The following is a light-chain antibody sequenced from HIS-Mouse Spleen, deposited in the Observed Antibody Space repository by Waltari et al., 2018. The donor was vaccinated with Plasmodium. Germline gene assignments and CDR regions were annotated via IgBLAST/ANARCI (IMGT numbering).Light chain of an antibody. CDR1: ALPKKS. V-gene: IGLV3-10*01. CDR3: YSTDSSGNHRV. CDR2: EDS. J-gene: IGLJ3*02. Sequence: SYELTQPPSASVSPGQTARIPFPGNALPKKSAYLYQQKSRQAPVLVIYEDSKRPTGSPERFSGASCGTMATLTISGAQVEDEADYYCYSTDSSGNHRVFGGGTKLTVL.